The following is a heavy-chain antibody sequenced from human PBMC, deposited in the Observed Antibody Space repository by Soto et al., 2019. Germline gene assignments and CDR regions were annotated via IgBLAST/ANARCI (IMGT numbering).Heavy chain of an antibody. CDR2: IYYSGST. CDR1: GYSISSSNW. J-gene: IGHJ4*02. CDR3: ARTGRYSSGWSPIDY. Sequence: PSETLSLTCAVSGYSISSSNWWGWIRQPPGKGLEWIGYIYYSGSTYYNPSLKSRVTMSVDTSKNQFSLKLSSVTAVDTAVYYCARTGRYSSGWSPIDYWGQGTLVTVSS. V-gene: IGHV4-28*01. D-gene: IGHD6-19*01.